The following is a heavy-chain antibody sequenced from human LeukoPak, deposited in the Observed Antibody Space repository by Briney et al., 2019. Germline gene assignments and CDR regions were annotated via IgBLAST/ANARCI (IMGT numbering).Heavy chain of an antibody. J-gene: IGHJ4*02. CDR3: ARDRAAAGLDY. D-gene: IGHD6-13*01. CDR1: GGSISSGDYY. V-gene: IGHV4-61*08. CDR2: IYYSGST. Sequence: SETLSLTCTVSGGSISSGDYYWSWIRQPPGKGLEWIGYIYYSGSTNYNPSLKSRVTISVDTSKNQFSLKLSSVTAADTAVYYCARDRAAAGLDYWGQGTLVTVSS.